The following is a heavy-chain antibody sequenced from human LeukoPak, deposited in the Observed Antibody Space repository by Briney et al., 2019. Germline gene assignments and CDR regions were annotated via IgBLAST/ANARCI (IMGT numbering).Heavy chain of an antibody. CDR2: INPNSGGT. J-gene: IGHJ5*02. D-gene: IGHD3-16*01. CDR1: GYTFTGYY. V-gene: IGHV1-2*02. CDR3: ASAYTGSMNDWFDP. Sequence: ASVKVSCKASGYTFTGYYMHWVRPAPGQGLEWMGWINPNSGGTNYAQKFQGRVTMTRDTSISTAYMELSRLRSDDTAVYYCASAYTGSMNDWFDPWGQGTLVTVSS.